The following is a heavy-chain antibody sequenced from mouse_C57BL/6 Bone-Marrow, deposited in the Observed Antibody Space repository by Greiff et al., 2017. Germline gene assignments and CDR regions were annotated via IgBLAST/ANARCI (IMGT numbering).Heavy chain of an antibody. CDR1: GYTFTSYW. D-gene: IGHD2-5*01. J-gene: IGHJ3*01. Sequence: QVQLKQPGAELVKPGASVKLSCKASGYTFTSYWMHWVKQRPGQGLEWIGMIHPNSGSTNYNEKFKSKATLTVDKSSSTAYMQLSSLTSEDSAVYYCARGTYYSNYGAYWGQGTLVTVSA. V-gene: IGHV1-64*01. CDR3: ARGTYYSNYGAY. CDR2: IHPNSGST.